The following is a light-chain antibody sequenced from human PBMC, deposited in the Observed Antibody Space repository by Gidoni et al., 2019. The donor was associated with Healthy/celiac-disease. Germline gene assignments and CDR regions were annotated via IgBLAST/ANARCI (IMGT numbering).Light chain of an antibody. J-gene: IGLJ2*01. CDR3: QAWDSSTVV. Sequence: YELTQPPPVSVSPGQTASITCSGDKLGDKYACWYQQKPGQSPVLVIYQDSKRPSGIPERFSGSNSGNTATLTISGTQAMDEADYYCQAWDSSTVVFGGGTKLTVL. CDR2: QDS. V-gene: IGLV3-1*01. CDR1: KLGDKY.